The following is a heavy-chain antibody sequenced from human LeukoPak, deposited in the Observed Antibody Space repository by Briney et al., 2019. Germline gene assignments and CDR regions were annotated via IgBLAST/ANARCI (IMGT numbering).Heavy chain of an antibody. CDR3: ARAVWYGSGSYYNY. CDR2: INHSGST. CDR1: GGSFTGYY. D-gene: IGHD3-10*01. V-gene: IGHV4-34*01. Sequence: SETPSLTCAVYGGSFTGYYWSWIRQPPGKGLEWIGEINHSGSTNYNPSLKSRVTISVDTSRNQFSLKLSSVTAADTAVYYCARAVWYGSGSYYNYWGQGTLVTVSS. J-gene: IGHJ4*02.